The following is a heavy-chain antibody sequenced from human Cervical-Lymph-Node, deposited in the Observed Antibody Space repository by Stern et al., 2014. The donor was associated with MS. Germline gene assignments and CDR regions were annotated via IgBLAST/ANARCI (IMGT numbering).Heavy chain of an antibody. CDR2: IYPGDSDT. Sequence: EVQLVQSGAEVKKPGESLKISCKGSGYTFTTSWIAWVRQMPGKGLQWMGIIYPGDSDTRYGPSFQGQVTITADRSISTASLQWNSLKASDTAIYYCARGLAESLMAPRGAFDIWGQGTMVTVSS. V-gene: IGHV5-51*01. D-gene: IGHD6-13*01. CDR3: ARGLAESLMAPRGAFDI. J-gene: IGHJ3*02. CDR1: GYTFTTSW.